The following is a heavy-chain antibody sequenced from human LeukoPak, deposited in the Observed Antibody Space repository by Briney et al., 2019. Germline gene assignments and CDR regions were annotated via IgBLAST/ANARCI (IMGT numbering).Heavy chain of an antibody. CDR2: ISGSGGST. D-gene: IGHD3-16*02. CDR3: AKPLVGSYRPDAFDI. Sequence: GRSLRLSCTTSGFSFGDYAMSWVRQAPGKGLEWVSAISGSGGSTYYADSVKGRFTISRDNSKNTLYLQMNSLRAEDTAVYYCAKPLVGSYRPDAFDIWGQGTMVTVSS. CDR1: GFSFGDYA. J-gene: IGHJ3*02. V-gene: IGHV3-23*01.